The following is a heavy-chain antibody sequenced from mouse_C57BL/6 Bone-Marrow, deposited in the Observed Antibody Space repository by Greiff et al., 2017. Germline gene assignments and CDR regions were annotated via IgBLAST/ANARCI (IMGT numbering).Heavy chain of an antibody. CDR2: INPGSGGT. V-gene: IGHV1-54*01. Sequence: QVQLQQSGAELVRPGTSVKVSCKASGYAFTNYLIEWVKQRPGQGLEWIGVINPGSGGTNYNEKFKGKATLTADKSSSTAYMQLSSLTSEDSAVYFCARQRIDYYGSSSYWGQGTSVTVSS. CDR3: ARQRIDYYGSSSY. J-gene: IGHJ4*01. D-gene: IGHD1-1*01. CDR1: GYAFTNYL.